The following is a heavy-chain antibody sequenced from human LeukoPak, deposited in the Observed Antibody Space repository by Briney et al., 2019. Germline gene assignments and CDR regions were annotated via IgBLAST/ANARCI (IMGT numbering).Heavy chain of an antibody. J-gene: IGHJ4*02. CDR2: IYYSGST. V-gene: IGHV4-39*01. Sequence: SETLSLTCTVPGGSISSSSYYWGWIRQPPGKGLEWIGSIYYSGSTYYNPSLKSRVTISVDTSKNQFSLKLSSVTAADTAVYYCARLRIAVAVYYFDYWGQGTLVTVSS. CDR3: ARLRIAVAVYYFDY. CDR1: GGSISSSSYY. D-gene: IGHD6-19*01.